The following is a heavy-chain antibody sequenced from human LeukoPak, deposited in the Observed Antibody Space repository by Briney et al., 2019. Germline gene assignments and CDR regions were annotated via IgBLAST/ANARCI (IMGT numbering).Heavy chain of an antibody. Sequence: ASVKVSCKASGYTFTSYGISWVRQAPGQGLEWMGWISAYNGNTKYAQKLQGRVTMTTDTSTSTAYMELRSLRSDDTAVYHCARVYDGFSSGWYYFDYWGQGTLVTVSS. CDR2: ISAYNGNT. V-gene: IGHV1-18*01. CDR3: ARVYDGFSSGWYYFDY. D-gene: IGHD6-19*01. CDR1: GYTFTSYG. J-gene: IGHJ4*02.